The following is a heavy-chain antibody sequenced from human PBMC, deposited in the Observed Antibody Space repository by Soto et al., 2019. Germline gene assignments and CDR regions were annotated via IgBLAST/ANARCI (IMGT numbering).Heavy chain of an antibody. CDR1: GFTVSSNY. V-gene: IGHV3-53*01. CDR2: IYSDGTT. CDR3: ARDLPYSSGSLYYYYGMDV. D-gene: IGHD6-19*01. J-gene: IGHJ6*02. Sequence: EVPLVESGGGLIQPGGSLRLSCAASGFTVSSNYMSWVRQAPGKGLEWVSLIYSDGTTYYADSVKGRFTISRDNSRNMVYLQMNSLRAEDTAVYYCARDLPYSSGSLYYYYGMDVWGQGTTVTVSS.